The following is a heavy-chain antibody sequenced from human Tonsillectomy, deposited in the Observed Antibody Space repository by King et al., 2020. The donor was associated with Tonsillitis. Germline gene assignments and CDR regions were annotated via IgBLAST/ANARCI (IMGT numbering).Heavy chain of an antibody. D-gene: IGHD4/OR15-4a*01. Sequence: VQLVESGGGLVQPGESLRLSCAASGFTFSSYWMSWVHQPPGKGLEWVADIKEDGGKTYFVDSVKGRFTISRDNAKNSLYLQMNSLRVEDTAVYYCARGTPLYGADYWANDCWGQGTLVTVSS. CDR1: GFTFSSYW. V-gene: IGHV3-7*03. J-gene: IGHJ4*02. CDR3: ARGTPLYGADYWANDC. CDR2: IKEDGGKT.